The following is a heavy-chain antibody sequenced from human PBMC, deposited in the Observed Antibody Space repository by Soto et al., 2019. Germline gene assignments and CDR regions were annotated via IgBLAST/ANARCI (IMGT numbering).Heavy chain of an antibody. CDR3: ATKARVTESAYYGMDV. Sequence: QVQLVESGGGVVQPGRSLRLSCEASGFTFNTSGMHWVRQAPDKRLQWVAVISYDGNTQYYGDSVKGRFTISRDNAKSTLYLQMDSLKTEDTSVYYCATKARVTESAYYGMDVWGQGTTVTVSS. CDR2: ISYDGNTQ. J-gene: IGHJ6*02. V-gene: IGHV3-30*03. D-gene: IGHD2-21*02. CDR1: GFTFNTSG.